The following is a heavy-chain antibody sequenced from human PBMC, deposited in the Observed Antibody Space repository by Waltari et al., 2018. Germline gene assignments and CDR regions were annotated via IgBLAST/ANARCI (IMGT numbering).Heavy chain of an antibody. V-gene: IGHV3-48*04. CDR2: ISSSSSTI. Sequence: EVQLVESGGGLVQPGGSLRLYCAASGFTFSSYRMNWVRQAPGNGLEWVSYISSSSSTIYYADSVKGRFTISRDNAKNSLYLQMNSLRAEDTAVYYCAREGVDKIAVAGHDAFDIWGQGTMVTVSS. CDR1: GFTFSSYR. CDR3: AREGVDKIAVAGHDAFDI. D-gene: IGHD6-19*01. J-gene: IGHJ3*02.